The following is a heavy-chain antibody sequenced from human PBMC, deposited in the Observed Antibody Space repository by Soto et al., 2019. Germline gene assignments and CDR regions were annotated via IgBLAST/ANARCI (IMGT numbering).Heavy chain of an antibody. V-gene: IGHV4-31*03. Sequence: KASETLSLTSTVSGGSISSGGYYWSWIRQHPGKGLEWIGYIYYSGSTYYNPSLKSRVTISVDTSKNQFSLKLSSVTAADTAVYYCARARIAAADSYYFDYWGQGTLVTVSS. CDR2: IYYSGST. D-gene: IGHD6-13*01. CDR3: ARARIAAADSYYFDY. CDR1: GGSISSGGYY. J-gene: IGHJ4*02.